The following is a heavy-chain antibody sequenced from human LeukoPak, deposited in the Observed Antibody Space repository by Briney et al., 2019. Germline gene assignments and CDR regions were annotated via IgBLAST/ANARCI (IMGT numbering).Heavy chain of an antibody. CDR2: ITISGHTK. Sequence: GGSLRLSCAASGFDLSTYELNWVRQAPGKGLEWIADITISGHTKNYADSVKGRFSISRDNARTSLYLQMHSLRVEDTGVYYCARGDPHADLWGQGTLVTVSS. CDR3: ARGDPHADL. CDR1: GFDLSTYE. J-gene: IGHJ5*02. D-gene: IGHD5-24*01. V-gene: IGHV3-48*03.